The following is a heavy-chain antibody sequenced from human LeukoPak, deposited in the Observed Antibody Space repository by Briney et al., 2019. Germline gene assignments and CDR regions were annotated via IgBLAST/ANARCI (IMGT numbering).Heavy chain of an antibody. CDR3: ARSRAETVPVWGSYRRHDAFDI. Sequence: GESLKISCKGSGYSFTNYWSGWVRQMPGKGLEWMGIIYPGDSDTTYKPSFQGQVTISADKSISTAYLQWSSLKASDTAMYYCARSRAETVPVWGSYRRHDAFDIWGQGTMVTVSS. V-gene: IGHV5-51*01. CDR2: IYPGDSDT. CDR1: GYSFTNYW. D-gene: IGHD3-16*02. J-gene: IGHJ3*02.